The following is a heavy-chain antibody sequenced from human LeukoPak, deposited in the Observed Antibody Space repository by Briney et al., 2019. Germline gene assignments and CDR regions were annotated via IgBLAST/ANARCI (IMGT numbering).Heavy chain of an antibody. V-gene: IGHV1-69*04. CDR3: ARDLLDIPGSL. CDR2: IIPTLGIA. CDR1: GGTFSSYA. J-gene: IGHJ4*02. Sequence: ASVKVSCKASGGTFSSYAISWVRQAPGQGLEWMGRIIPTLGIANYAQKFQGRVTITADKSTSTAYMELSSLRSEDTAVYYCARDLLDIPGSLWGQGTLVTVSS. D-gene: IGHD2-15*01.